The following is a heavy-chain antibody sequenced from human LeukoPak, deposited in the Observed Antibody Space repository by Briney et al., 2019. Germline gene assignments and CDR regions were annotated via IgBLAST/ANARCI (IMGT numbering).Heavy chain of an antibody. CDR1: GGSFSGYY. CDR2: INHSGST. Sequence: SETLSLTCAVYGGSFSGYYGSWIRQPPGKGLEWIGEINHSGSTNYNPSLKSRVTISVDTSKNQFSLKLSSVTAADTAVYYCAREKNSPGYYYDSSGYGIDYWGQGTLVTVSS. J-gene: IGHJ4*02. D-gene: IGHD3-22*01. CDR3: AREKNSPGYYYDSSGYGIDY. V-gene: IGHV4-34*01.